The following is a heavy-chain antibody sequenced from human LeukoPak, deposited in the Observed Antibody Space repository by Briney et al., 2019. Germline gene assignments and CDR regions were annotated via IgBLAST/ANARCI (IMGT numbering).Heavy chain of an antibody. D-gene: IGHD6-19*01. CDR1: GYTLPELS. J-gene: IGHJ4*02. Sequence: GASVNVSCKVSGYTLPELSMHWVRQAPGKGLEWMGGFDPEDGETIYAQRFQGRVTMTRDTSIRTAYMEVSSLRSDDTAVHYCARGQQWLEAFDYWGLGTLVTVSS. CDR3: ARGQQWLEAFDY. V-gene: IGHV1-24*01. CDR2: FDPEDGET.